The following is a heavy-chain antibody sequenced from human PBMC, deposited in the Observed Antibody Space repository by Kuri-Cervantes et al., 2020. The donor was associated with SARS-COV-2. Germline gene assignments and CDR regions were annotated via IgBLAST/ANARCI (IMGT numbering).Heavy chain of an antibody. CDR2: INPNSGGT. CDR3: ARDPGGLDAFDI. Sequence: ASVKVSCKASGYTFTGYYMHCVRQAPGQGLEWMGRINPNSGGTNYAQKFQGRVTMTRDTSISTAYMELSRLRSDDTAVYYCARDPGGLDAFDIWGQGTMVTVSS. CDR1: GYTFTGYY. D-gene: IGHD4-23*01. J-gene: IGHJ3*02. V-gene: IGHV1-2*06.